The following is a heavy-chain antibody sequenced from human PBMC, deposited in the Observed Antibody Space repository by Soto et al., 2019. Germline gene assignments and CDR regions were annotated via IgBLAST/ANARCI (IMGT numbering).Heavy chain of an antibody. CDR1: GGSISSGCYY. CDR2: IYDIGTT. J-gene: IGHJ5*02. V-gene: IGHV4-31*03. D-gene: IGHD6-6*01. CDR3: ASNIAVRNPWFDP. Sequence: SETLSLTCTVSGGSISSGCYYWTWIRQHPGKGLEWIGYIYDIGTTYYNPSLKSRVTISVDTSNNQFSLRLTSVTAADTAVYYCASNIAVRNPWFDPWGQGTLVTVSS.